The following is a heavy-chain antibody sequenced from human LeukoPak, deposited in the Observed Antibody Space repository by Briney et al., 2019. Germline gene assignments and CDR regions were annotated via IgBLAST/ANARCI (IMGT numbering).Heavy chain of an antibody. CDR3: AKDGYSLYDAFDI. CDR2: ISGSGGST. J-gene: IGHJ3*02. CDR1: GFTFSSYA. D-gene: IGHD3-22*01. V-gene: IGHV3-23*01. Sequence: QTGGSLRLSCAASGFTFSSYAMSWVRQAPGKGLEWVSAISGSGGSTYYADSVKGRFTISRDNSKNTLYLQMNSLRAEDTAVYYCAKDGYSLYDAFDIWGQGTMVTVSS.